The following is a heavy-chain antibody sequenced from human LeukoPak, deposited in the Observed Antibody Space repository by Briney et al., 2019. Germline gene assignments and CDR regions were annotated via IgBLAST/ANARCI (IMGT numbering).Heavy chain of an antibody. Sequence: GGSLRLSCAASGFSFSSYWMNWVRQAPGKGLEWVANIKQDGSERNYVDSVKGRFTVSRDNTKNSLYLQMNSLRAEDSAVYYCSSAWNGVDCWGQGTLVTVSS. CDR2: IKQDGSER. J-gene: IGHJ4*02. CDR1: GFSFSSYW. CDR3: SSAWNGVDC. V-gene: IGHV3-7*01. D-gene: IGHD1-1*01.